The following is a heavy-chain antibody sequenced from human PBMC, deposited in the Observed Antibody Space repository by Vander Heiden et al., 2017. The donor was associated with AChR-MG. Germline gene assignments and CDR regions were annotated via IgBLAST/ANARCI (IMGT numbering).Heavy chain of an antibody. CDR1: GGTFSSYA. Sequence: QVQLVQSGAEVKKPGSSVKVSCKASGGTFSSYAISWVRQAPGQGLEWMGGIIPIFGTANYAQKFQGRVTITADESTSTAYMELSSLRSEDTAVYYCARDEGVQQWLEKGSGGGMDVWGQGTTVTVSS. CDR3: ARDEGVQQWLEKGSGGGMDV. CDR2: IIPIFGTA. D-gene: IGHD6-19*01. V-gene: IGHV1-69*01. J-gene: IGHJ6*02.